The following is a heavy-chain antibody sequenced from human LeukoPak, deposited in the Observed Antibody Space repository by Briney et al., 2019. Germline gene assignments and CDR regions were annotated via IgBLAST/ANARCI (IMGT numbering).Heavy chain of an antibody. CDR1: GFIFSSYG. CDR3: ARDTAPGGDYYYYGMDV. D-gene: IGHD4-17*01. CDR2: IRYDGSNK. Sequence: GGSLRLSCAASGFIFSSYGMHWVRQAPGKGLEWVAFIRYDGSNKYYADSVKGRFTISRDNAKNTLYLQMNSLRAEDTAVYYCARDTAPGGDYYYYGMDVWGQGTTVTVSS. J-gene: IGHJ6*02. V-gene: IGHV3-30*02.